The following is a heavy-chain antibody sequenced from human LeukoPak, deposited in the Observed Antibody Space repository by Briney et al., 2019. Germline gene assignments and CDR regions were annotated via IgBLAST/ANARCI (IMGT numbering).Heavy chain of an antibody. Sequence: GGSLRLSCAASGFTFSSYSMNWVRQAPGKGLEWVSYISSSSSTIYYADSVKGRFTIPRDNAKNSLYLQMNSLRAEDTAVYYCARASGSYSSADFDYWGQGTLVTVSS. D-gene: IGHD1-26*01. CDR2: ISSSSSTI. V-gene: IGHV3-48*01. CDR1: GFTFSSYS. J-gene: IGHJ4*02. CDR3: ARASGSYSSADFDY.